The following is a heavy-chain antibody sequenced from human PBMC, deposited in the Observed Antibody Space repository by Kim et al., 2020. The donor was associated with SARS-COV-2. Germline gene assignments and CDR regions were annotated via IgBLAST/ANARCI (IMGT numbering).Heavy chain of an antibody. J-gene: IGHJ6*02. CDR2: INPSGGST. D-gene: IGHD3-3*01. CDR1: GYTFTSYY. Sequence: ASVKVSCKASGYTFTSYYMHWVRQAPGQGLEWMGIINPSGGSTSYAQKFQGRVTMTRDTSTSTVYMELSSLRSEDTAVYYCARSSPYDFWSGYSIYYYYYGMDVWGQGTTVTVSS. V-gene: IGHV1-46*01. CDR3: ARSSPYDFWSGYSIYYYYYGMDV.